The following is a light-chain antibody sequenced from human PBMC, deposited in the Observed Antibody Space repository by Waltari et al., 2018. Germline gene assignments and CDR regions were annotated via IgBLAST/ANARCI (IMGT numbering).Light chain of an antibody. V-gene: IGKV1-5*03. CDR1: QSISNW. J-gene: IGKJ2*01. Sequence: DIQMTQSPSSLSASVGDRVTITCRASQSISNWLAWYQQKPVKAPILLIYKASILKSGVPSRFSGGGSGTQVTLTISSQQPGDLATCYCQQYNTYSSFGQGTKLQIK. CDR2: KAS. CDR3: QQYNTYSS.